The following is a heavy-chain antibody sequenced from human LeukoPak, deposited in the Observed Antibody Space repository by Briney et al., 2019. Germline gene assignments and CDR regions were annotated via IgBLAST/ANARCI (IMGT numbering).Heavy chain of an antibody. Sequence: PGGSLRLSCAASGLTFSSYAMHWVRQAPGKGLVWAAVISYDGSNKHYADSVKGRFTISRDNSKNTLYLQMNSLRAEDTAVYYCARDLVMVRGVITSGMDVWGQGTTVTVSS. J-gene: IGHJ6*02. V-gene: IGHV3-30-3*01. CDR1: GLTFSSYA. CDR3: ARDLVMVRGVITSGMDV. D-gene: IGHD3-10*01. CDR2: ISYDGSNK.